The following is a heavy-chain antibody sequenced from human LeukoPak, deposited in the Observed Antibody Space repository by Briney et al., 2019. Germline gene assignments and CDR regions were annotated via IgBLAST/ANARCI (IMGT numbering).Heavy chain of an antibody. Sequence: PSETLSLTCAVYGGSFSGYYWSWLRQPPGKGLEWIGEINHSGSTNYNPSLKSRVTISVDTSKNQFSLKLSSVTAADTAVYYCARRTKYYYGSGSYWPTWGQGTLVTVSS. CDR1: GGSFSGYY. V-gene: IGHV4-34*01. J-gene: IGHJ5*02. CDR3: ARRTKYYYGSGSYWPT. CDR2: INHSGST. D-gene: IGHD3-10*01.